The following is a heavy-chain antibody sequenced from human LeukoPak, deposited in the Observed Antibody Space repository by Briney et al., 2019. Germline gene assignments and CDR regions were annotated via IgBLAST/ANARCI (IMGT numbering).Heavy chain of an antibody. CDR3: ARQVSYSTSLLGYYFDY. D-gene: IGHD2-2*01. CDR2: MYYSGNT. J-gene: IGHJ4*02. CDR1: GGSISSTAYY. V-gene: IGHV4-39*01. Sequence: PSETLSLTCTVSGGSISSTAYYWGWLRQPPGKELEWIGSMYYSGNTYYNPSLKSRVTMSVDTPKNQFSLKLTSVTAADTAMFYCARQVSYSTSLLGYYFDYWGQGILVTVSS.